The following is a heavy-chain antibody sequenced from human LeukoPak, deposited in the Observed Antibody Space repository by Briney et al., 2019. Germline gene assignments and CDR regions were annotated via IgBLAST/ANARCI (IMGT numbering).Heavy chain of an antibody. Sequence: PGGSLRLSCAASGFTFSRYAMSWVRQAPGKGLEWVSGISASPYIYYADSVKGRFTISRDDSKNSLYLQMNSLRAEDTALYYCARGGLSGQRTDLFDIWGQGTMVTVSS. D-gene: IGHD2/OR15-2a*01. J-gene: IGHJ3*02. CDR2: ISASPYI. CDR1: GFTFSRYA. V-gene: IGHV3-21*01. CDR3: ARGGLSGQRTDLFDI.